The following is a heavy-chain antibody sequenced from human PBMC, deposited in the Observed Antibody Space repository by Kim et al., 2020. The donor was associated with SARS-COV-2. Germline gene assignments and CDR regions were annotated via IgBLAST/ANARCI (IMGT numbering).Heavy chain of an antibody. Sequence: YVDSVKGRFTIARDNSKKTGYLQMNSLRAEDSGVYYCARDDTVTGLVFDYWGLGTRVTVSS. V-gene: IGHV3-33*01. J-gene: IGHJ4*02. CDR3: ARDDTVTGLVFDY. D-gene: IGHD4-17*01.